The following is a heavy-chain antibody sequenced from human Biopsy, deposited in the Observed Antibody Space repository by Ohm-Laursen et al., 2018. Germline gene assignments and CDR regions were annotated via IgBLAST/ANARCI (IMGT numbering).Heavy chain of an antibody. Sequence: TLSLTCAVFGKTFSDYQWSWIRQPPGKGLEWIGQINQAGTTNYNPSLKSRVSISADASKYEFSLRLTSVTAADTAVYFCGNEVYGRDYWGLGARVTVSS. CDR2: INQAGTT. CDR3: GNEVYGRDY. V-gene: IGHV4-34*08. CDR1: GKTFSDYQ. J-gene: IGHJ4*02. D-gene: IGHD4-17*01.